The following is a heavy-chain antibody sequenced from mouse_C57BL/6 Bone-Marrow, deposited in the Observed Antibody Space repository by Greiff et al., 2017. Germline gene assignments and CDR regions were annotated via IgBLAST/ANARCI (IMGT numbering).Heavy chain of an antibody. D-gene: IGHD1-2*01. J-gene: IGHJ4*01. CDR1: GYSITSGYY. CDR3: ASHYYGVRYAMDY. CDR2: ISYDGSN. Sequence: EVKLEESGPGLVKPSQSLSLTCSVTGYSITSGYYWNWIRQFPGNKLEWMGYISYDGSNNYNPSLKNRISITRDTSKNQFFLKLNSVTTEDTATYYCASHYYGVRYAMDYWGQGTSVTVSS. V-gene: IGHV3-6*01.